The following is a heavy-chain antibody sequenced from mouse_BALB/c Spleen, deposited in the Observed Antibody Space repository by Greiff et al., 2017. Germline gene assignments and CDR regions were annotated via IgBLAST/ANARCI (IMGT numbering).Heavy chain of an antibody. Sequence: VQLQQSGAELVRPGTSVKISCKASGYTFTNYWLGWVKQRPGHGLEWIGDIYHGGGYTNCNEKFKGTATLTADTSASTAYMQHSSLTSEASAVFDWARRDCDRYGGYAMDDWGQGTSVTVSA. D-gene: IGHD2-14*01. CDR3: ARRDCDRYGGYAMDD. V-gene: IGHV1-63*02. CDR2: IYHGGGYT. J-gene: IGHJ4*01. CDR1: GYTFTNYW.